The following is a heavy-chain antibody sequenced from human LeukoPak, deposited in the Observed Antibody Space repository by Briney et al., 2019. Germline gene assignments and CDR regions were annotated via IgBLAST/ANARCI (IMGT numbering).Heavy chain of an antibody. CDR3: AKDAPYYYDSSGYYTYMDV. V-gene: IGHV3-23*01. J-gene: IGHJ6*03. Sequence: GGSRRLCCAASGFTFSSYAMSWVRQAPGKGLEWVSAISGSGGSTYYADSVKGRFTISRDNSKNTLYLQMNSLRAEDTAVYYCAKDAPYYYDSSGYYTYMDVWGKGTTVTVSS. CDR1: GFTFSSYA. CDR2: ISGSGGST. D-gene: IGHD3-22*01.